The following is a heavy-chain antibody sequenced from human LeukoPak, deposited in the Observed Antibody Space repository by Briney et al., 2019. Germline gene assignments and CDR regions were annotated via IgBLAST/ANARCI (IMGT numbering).Heavy chain of an antibody. CDR1: GGSISSSSDY. CDR3: ARREQIVDKYDFDY. J-gene: IGHJ4*02. Sequence: KPSETLSLPCTVSGGSISSSSDYWGWIRQPPGKGLEWIGSKHYAGGTYYNPSLKSRVTISVDTSKTQFSLKLSSVTAADTAVYYCARREQIVDKYDFDYWGQGALVTVSS. V-gene: IGHV4-39*01. CDR2: KHYAGGT. D-gene: IGHD6-6*01.